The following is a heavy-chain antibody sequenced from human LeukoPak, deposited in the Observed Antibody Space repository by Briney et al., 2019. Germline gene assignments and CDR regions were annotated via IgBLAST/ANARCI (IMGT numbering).Heavy chain of an antibody. V-gene: IGHV3-20*04. CDR2: INWNGGST. D-gene: IGHD1-26*01. J-gene: IGHJ4*02. CDR3: ASGGVYYGAAFDF. Sequence: GGSLRLSCAASGFTLSTYAMSWVRQAPGKWLEWVSGINWNGGSTGYADSVKGRFTISRDNAKNSLYLQMNSLRAEDTALYYCASGGVYYGAAFDFWGQGSLVTVSA. CDR1: GFTLSTYA.